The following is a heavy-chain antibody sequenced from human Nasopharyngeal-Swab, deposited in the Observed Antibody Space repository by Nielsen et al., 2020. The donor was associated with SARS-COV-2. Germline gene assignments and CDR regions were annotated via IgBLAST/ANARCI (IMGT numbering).Heavy chain of an antibody. V-gene: IGHV3-23*01. J-gene: IGHJ4*02. Sequence: GVSLRLSCAASGFTLSTYAMTWVRQAPGKVLEWVSTIDAGGGNTWYADSVKGRFTISRDNSKSTLYLQMNSLRADNTALYYCADPPFSEYWGQGTLVTVSS. CDR1: GFTLSTYA. CDR2: IDAGGGNT. CDR3: ADPPFSEY.